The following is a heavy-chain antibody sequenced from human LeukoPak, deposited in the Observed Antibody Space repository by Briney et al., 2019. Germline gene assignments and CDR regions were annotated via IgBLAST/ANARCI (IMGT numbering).Heavy chain of an antibody. J-gene: IGHJ4*02. CDR3: ARVGYSNYVDY. CDR1: GGSISSSNHY. D-gene: IGHD4-11*01. V-gene: IGHV4-39*07. Sequence: PSETLSLTCSVSGGSISSSNHYWGWIRQPPGKGLEWIGSIYYSGSTYYNPSLKSRVTISVDTSKNQFSLKLSSVTAADTAVYYCARVGYSNYVDYWGQGTLVTVSS. CDR2: IYYSGST.